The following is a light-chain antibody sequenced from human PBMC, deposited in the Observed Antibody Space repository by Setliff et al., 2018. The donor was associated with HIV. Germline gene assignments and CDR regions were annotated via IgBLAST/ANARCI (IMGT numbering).Light chain of an antibody. V-gene: IGLV2-14*03. CDR2: DVT. J-gene: IGLJ3*02. Sequence: LTQSASVSGSPGQSITISCTGTSSDVGGYNYVSWYQQHPGKAPKLMIYDVTNRPSGVSNRFFGSKSGNTASLTISGLQAEDEADYYCSSYSGSSTCWVFGGGTKVTVL. CDR3: SSYSGSSTCWV. CDR1: SSDVGGYNY.